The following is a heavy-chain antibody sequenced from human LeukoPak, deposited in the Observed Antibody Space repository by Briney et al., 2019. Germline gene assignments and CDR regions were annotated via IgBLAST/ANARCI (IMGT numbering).Heavy chain of an antibody. V-gene: IGHV5-51*01. CDR3: ARQRIGSYRDY. Sequence: GESLKISCKGSGYHFTSYWIGWVRQVPGKGLEWMGSIYPGYSDTRYSPSYQGQVTISADKSISTAYLQWSSLKASDTAMYYCARQRIGSYRDYWGQGTLVSVSS. J-gene: IGHJ4*02. CDR2: IYPGYSDT. CDR1: GYHFTSYW. D-gene: IGHD1-26*01.